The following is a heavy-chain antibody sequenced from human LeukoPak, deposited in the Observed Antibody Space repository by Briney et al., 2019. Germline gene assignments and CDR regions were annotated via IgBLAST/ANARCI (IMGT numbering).Heavy chain of an antibody. J-gene: IGHJ4*02. CDR3: ATYRQVLLPFES. Sequence: GGSLRLSCAVSGFTFSGYSMSWVRQAPGKGLEWVAKMNEYGSEIFYVDSVKGRFTISRDNAKNSLYLQMNSLRAEDTAIYYCATYRQVLLPFESWGQGTLVTVSS. CDR1: GFTFSGYS. V-gene: IGHV3-7*03. D-gene: IGHD5-18*01. CDR2: MNEYGSEI.